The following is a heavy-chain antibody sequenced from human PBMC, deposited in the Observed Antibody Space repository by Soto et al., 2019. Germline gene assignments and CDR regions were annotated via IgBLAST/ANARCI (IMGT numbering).Heavy chain of an antibody. CDR2: IYWDDEK. J-gene: IGHJ1*01. CDR1: GFSLSSTGVG. V-gene: IGHV2-5*02. D-gene: IGHD6-19*01. Sequence: SGPTLVNPTQTLTLTCSVSGFSLSSTGVGVAWIRQPPGKALEWLALIYWDDEKSYSPSLKSRLTITKDTSKNQVVLKMTNMDPVDTGTYFCAHMRQWPQEDFHRWGQ. CDR3: AHMRQWPQEDFHR.